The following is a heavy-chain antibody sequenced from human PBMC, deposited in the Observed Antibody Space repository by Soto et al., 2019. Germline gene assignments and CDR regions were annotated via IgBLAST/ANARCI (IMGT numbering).Heavy chain of an antibody. CDR2: ISGSGGST. CDR3: AKDLPWFGGFDAFDI. D-gene: IGHD3-10*01. V-gene: IGHV3-23*01. Sequence: RGDRRLPWAGSAVTLSRYAISVGRPAPGKGLEWVSAISGSGGSTYYADSVKGRFTISRDNSKNTLYLQMNSLRAEDTAVYYCAKDLPWFGGFDAFDIWGQGTMVTVSS. J-gene: IGHJ3*02. CDR1: AVTLSRYA.